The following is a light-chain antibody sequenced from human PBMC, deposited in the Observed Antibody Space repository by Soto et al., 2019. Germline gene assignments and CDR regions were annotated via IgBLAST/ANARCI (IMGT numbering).Light chain of an antibody. V-gene: IGLV2-14*03. CDR3: SSYTSSSTRV. J-gene: IGLJ1*01. CDR2: EVS. CDR1: SSDVGAYDY. Sequence: SVLTQPASVSGAAGQSITISCTGTSSDVGAYDYVSWYQQHPDKAPKLMIYEVSHRPSGVSNRFYGSKSVNTATLTISGLQAEDEADYYCSSYTSSSTRVFGTGTKVTVL.